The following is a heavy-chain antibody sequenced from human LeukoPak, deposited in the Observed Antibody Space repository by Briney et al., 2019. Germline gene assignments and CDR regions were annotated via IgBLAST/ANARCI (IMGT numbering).Heavy chain of an antibody. J-gene: IGHJ4*02. CDR3: ANLLGYCSGGSCYSSVY. CDR2: ISGSGGST. CDR1: GFTFSNYA. Sequence: TGGSLRLSCAASGFTFSNYAMSWVRQAPGEGLEWVSGISGSGGSTYYAGSVKGRFTISRDNSKNTLYLQMNSLRAEDTAVYYCANLLGYCSGGSCYSSVYWGQGTLVTVSS. D-gene: IGHD2-15*01. V-gene: IGHV3-23*01.